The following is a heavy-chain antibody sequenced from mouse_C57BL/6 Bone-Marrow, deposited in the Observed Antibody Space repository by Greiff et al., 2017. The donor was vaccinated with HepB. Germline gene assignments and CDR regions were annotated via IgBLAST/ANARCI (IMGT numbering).Heavy chain of an antibody. CDR1: GYAFTNYL. CDR2: INPGSGGT. J-gene: IGHJ3*01. Sequence: VQLQQSGAELVRPGTSVKVSCKASGYAFTNYLIEWVKQRPGQGLEWIGVINPGSGGTNYNEKFKSKATLTADKSSSTAYMQLSSLTSEDSAVYFCARRGAYWGQGTLVTVSA. V-gene: IGHV1-54*01. CDR3: ARRGAY.